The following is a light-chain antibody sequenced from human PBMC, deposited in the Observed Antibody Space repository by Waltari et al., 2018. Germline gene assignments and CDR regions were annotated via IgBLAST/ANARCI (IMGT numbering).Light chain of an antibody. CDR1: QGISSY. J-gene: IGKJ2*03. CDR3: QQYNDWYS. Sequence: DIQLTQSPSFLSASVGDRVTITCRASQGISSYLVWYQQKPGKAPKVLISAASTLQTGVPSRFSGSGSGTEFTLTISSLQPEDFATYYCQQYNDWYSFGQGTKLEI. CDR2: AAS. V-gene: IGKV1-9*01.